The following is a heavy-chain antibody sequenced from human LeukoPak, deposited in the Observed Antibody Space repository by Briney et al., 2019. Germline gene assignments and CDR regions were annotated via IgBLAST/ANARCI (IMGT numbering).Heavy chain of an antibody. CDR2: IKSKTDGGTT. Sequence: GGSLRLSCAASGFTFSNAWMSWVRQAPGKGLEWVGRIKSKTDGGTTDYAAPVKGRFTISRDDSKNTLYLQMNSLKTEDTAVYYCTTDSVVWYGSGSYYTGYWGQGTLVTVSS. CDR1: GFTFSNAW. V-gene: IGHV3-15*01. J-gene: IGHJ4*02. D-gene: IGHD3-10*01. CDR3: TTDSVVWYGSGSYYTGY.